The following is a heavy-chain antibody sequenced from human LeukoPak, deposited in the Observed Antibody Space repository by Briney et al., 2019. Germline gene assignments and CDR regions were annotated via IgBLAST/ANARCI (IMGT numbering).Heavy chain of an antibody. CDR2: IIPIFGTA. CDR1: GGTFSSYA. J-gene: IGHJ4*02. CDR3: ARAHYDILTGYRIPFDY. D-gene: IGHD3-9*01. V-gene: IGHV1-69*13. Sequence: SVKVSCKASGGTFSSYAISWVRQAPGQGLEWMGGIIPIFGTANYAQKFQGRVTITADESTSTAYMELSSLRSEDTAVYYCARAHYDILTGYRIPFDYWGQGTLVTVSS.